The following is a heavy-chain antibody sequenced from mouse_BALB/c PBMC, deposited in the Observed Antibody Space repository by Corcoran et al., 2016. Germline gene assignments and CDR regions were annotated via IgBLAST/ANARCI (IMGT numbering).Heavy chain of an antibody. V-gene: IGHV8-8*01. D-gene: IGHD2-14*01. Sequence: VTLKASGPGILQPSQTLSLTCSFSGFSLSTSGMCVGWIRQPSGKGLEWLAHIWWDHDKYYNPSLQSQLTISKDTSRNQVFLKITSVDTADTATYYGARNGVRRDWYLDGWGAGTTVTVSS. CDR1: GFSLSTSGMC. CDR3: ARNGVRRDWYLDG. J-gene: IGHJ1*01. CDR2: IWWDHDK.